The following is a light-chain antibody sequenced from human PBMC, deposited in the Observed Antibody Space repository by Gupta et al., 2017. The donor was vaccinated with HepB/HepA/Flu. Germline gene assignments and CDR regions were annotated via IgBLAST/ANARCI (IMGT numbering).Light chain of an antibody. CDR2: AAS. V-gene: IGKV1-39*01. CDR1: QSISSY. J-gene: IGKJ4*01. CDR3: QETDDTPRT. Sequence: DIQMTQSPSSLSASVGDRVTITCRASQSISSYLNWYQQKPGKAPELLIYAASTLQTGVPSRFSGSGSGTDFTLTISSLQSEDFATYYCQETDDTPRTFGGGTKVEIK.